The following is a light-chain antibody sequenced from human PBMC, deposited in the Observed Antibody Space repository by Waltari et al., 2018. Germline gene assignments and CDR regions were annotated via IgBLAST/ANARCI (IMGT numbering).Light chain of an antibody. CDR1: QYIDTY. CDR2: TAS. J-gene: IGKJ1*01. Sequence: DIQMTQSPSSLSASVGDRVTITCRASQYIDTYLNWYQHKSGKAPELLIYTASSLQSGVPSRFSGSGSGTDFTLTISSLQPEDFATYYCQQSYSTPHVTFGQGTKVEIK. V-gene: IGKV1-39*01. CDR3: QQSYSTPHVT.